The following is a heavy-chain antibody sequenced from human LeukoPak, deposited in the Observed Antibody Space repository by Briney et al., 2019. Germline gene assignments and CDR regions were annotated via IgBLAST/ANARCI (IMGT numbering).Heavy chain of an antibody. CDR2: INPNSGGT. Sequence: ASVKVSCTASGYTFTGYYMHWVRQAPGQGLEWMGRINPNSGGTDYAQKFQGRVTMTRDTSISTAYMELSSLRSEDTAVYYCARGGGYYDSSGYYYPWGQGTLVTVSS. D-gene: IGHD3-22*01. CDR3: ARGGGYYDSSGYYYP. J-gene: IGHJ5*02. V-gene: IGHV1-2*06. CDR1: GYTFTGYY.